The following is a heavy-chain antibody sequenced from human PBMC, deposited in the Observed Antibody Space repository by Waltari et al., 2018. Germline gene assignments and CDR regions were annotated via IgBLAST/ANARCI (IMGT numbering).Heavy chain of an antibody. D-gene: IGHD6-13*01. Sequence: QVQLVQSGAEVKTPGASVKVPCKVSGYTLTDLSMHWVRQAPGKGLEWMGGFDPEDGETIYAQKFQGRVTMTEDTSTDTAYMELSSLRSEDTAVYYCATDASSSWDDGGFDIWGQGTMVTVSS. CDR3: ATDASSSWDDGGFDI. J-gene: IGHJ3*02. CDR2: FDPEDGET. CDR1: GYTLTDLS. V-gene: IGHV1-24*01.